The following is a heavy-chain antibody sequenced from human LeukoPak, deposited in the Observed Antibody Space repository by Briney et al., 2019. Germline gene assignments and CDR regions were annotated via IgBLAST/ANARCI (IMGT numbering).Heavy chain of an antibody. V-gene: IGHV3-21*01. J-gene: IGHJ6*02. Sequence: SGGSLRLSCAASGFTFSSYSMNWVGQAPGKGLEWVSSISSSSSYIYYADSVKGRFTISRDNAKNSLYLQMNSLRAEDTAVYYCARGSFSVGYGMDVWGQGTTVTVSS. CDR2: ISSSSSYI. CDR1: GFTFSSYS. CDR3: ARGSFSVGYGMDV. D-gene: IGHD6-25*01.